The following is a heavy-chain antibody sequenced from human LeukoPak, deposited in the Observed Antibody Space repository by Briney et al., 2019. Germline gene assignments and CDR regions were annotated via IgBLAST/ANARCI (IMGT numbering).Heavy chain of an antibody. D-gene: IGHD6-13*01. CDR2: ISGSGGST. J-gene: IGHJ4*02. CDR1: GFTFSSYA. CDR3: AKAGRYSSSWYTVDY. Sequence: GGSLRLSCAASGFTFSSYAMSWVRQAPGKGLEWVSAISGSGGSTYYADSVKGRFTISRDNSKNTLYLQMNSLRAEDTAVYYCAKAGRYSSSWYTVDYWGQGTLDTVSS. V-gene: IGHV3-23*01.